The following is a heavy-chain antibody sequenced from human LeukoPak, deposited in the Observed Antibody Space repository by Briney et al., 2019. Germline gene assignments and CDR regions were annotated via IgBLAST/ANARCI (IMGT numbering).Heavy chain of an antibody. CDR1: GGSISSSNW. CDR3: ARGFGGYPTDPNPSYWYFDL. V-gene: IGHV4-4*02. J-gene: IGHJ2*01. CDR2: IYHSGST. Sequence: SETLSLTCAVSGGSISSSNWWSWVRQPPGKGLEWIGEIYHSGSTNYNPSLKSRVTISVDTSKNQFSLKLSSVTAADTAVYYCARGFGGYPTDPNPSYWYFDLWGRGTLVTVSS. D-gene: IGHD2-15*01.